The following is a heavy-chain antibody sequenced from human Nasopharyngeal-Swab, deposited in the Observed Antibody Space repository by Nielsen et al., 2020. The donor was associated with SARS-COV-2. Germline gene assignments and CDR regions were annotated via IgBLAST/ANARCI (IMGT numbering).Heavy chain of an antibody. V-gene: IGHV3-30*04. CDR3: ASDLSSGWPYYYYYGMDV. Sequence: GESLKISCAASGFTFDDYAMHWVRQAPGKGLEWVAVISYDGSNKYYADSVKGRFTISRDNSKNTLYLQMNSLRAEDTAVYYCASDLSSGWPYYYYYGMDVWGQGTTVTVSS. CDR1: GFTFDDYA. CDR2: ISYDGSNK. J-gene: IGHJ6*02. D-gene: IGHD6-19*01.